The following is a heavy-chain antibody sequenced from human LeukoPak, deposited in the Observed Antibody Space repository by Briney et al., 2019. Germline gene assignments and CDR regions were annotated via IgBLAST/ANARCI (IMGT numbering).Heavy chain of an antibody. CDR2: INPNSGGT. Sequence: ASVKVSCKASGYTFTGYYMHWVRQAPGQGVEWMGWINPNSGGTNYAQKFQGRVTMTRDTSVRTAYMELSRRRSDDPAAWYCARDPSLWFGELFSSWFDPWGQGTLVTVSS. J-gene: IGHJ5*02. D-gene: IGHD3-10*01. CDR3: ARDPSLWFGELFSSWFDP. V-gene: IGHV1-2*02. CDR1: GYTFTGYY.